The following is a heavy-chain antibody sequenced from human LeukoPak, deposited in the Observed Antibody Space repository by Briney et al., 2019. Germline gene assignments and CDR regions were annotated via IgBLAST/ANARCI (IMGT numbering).Heavy chain of an antibody. J-gene: IGHJ4*02. CDR2: INPKSGAA. Sequence: ASVKVSCKASGYIFSDYYMHWVRQAPGQGLEWLGWINPKSGAADYAQQFRGRVTMTRDTSINTDYMEMKRVTSDDTAVYYSARGAEAETSPLDFWGQGTLVIVS. D-gene: IGHD6-13*01. CDR3: ARGAEAETSPLDF. V-gene: IGHV1-2*02. CDR1: GYIFSDYY.